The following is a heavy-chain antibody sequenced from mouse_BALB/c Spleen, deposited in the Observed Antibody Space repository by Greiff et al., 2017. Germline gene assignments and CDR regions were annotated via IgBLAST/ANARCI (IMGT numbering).Heavy chain of an antibody. Sequence: DVKLVESGGGLVKPGGSLKLSCAASGFTFSDYYMYWVRQTPEKRLEWVATISDGGSYTYYPDSVKGRFTISRDNAKNNLYLQMSSLKSEDTAMYYCAREYFDVWGAGTTVTVSS. CDR1: GFTFSDYY. V-gene: IGHV5-4*02. CDR2: ISDGGSYT. CDR3: AREYFDV. J-gene: IGHJ1*01.